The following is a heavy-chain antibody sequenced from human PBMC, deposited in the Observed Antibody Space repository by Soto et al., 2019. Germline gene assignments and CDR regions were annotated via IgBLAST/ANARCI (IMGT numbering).Heavy chain of an antibody. J-gene: IGHJ6*02. Sequence: SETLSLTCTVSGGSISSYYWSWIRQPPGKGLEWIGYIYYSGSTNYNPSLKSRVTISVDTSKNQFSLKLSSVTAADTAVYYCAREGYDSRNSYYYGMAVWGQGTTVSVS. V-gene: IGHV4-59*01. CDR1: GGSISSYY. CDR3: AREGYDSRNSYYYGMAV. CDR2: IYYSGST. D-gene: IGHD3-22*01.